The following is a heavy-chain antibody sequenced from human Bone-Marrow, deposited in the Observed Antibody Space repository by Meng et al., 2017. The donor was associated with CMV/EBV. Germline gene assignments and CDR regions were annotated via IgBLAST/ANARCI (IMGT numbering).Heavy chain of an antibody. CDR1: GGSISSSSYY. V-gene: IGHV4-39*07. CDR3: ARGGAVAGREAD. CDR2: IYYSGST. D-gene: IGHD6-19*01. Sequence: GSLRLSCTVSGGSISSSSYYWGWVRQPPGKGLEWIASIYYSGSTYYSPSLASRVTISVDTSKNQFSLKLSSVTAADTAVYYCARGGAVAGREADWGQGTLVTVYS. J-gene: IGHJ4*02.